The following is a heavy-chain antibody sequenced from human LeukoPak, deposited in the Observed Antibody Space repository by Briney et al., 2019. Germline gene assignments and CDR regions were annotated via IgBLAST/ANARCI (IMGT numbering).Heavy chain of an antibody. D-gene: IGHD5-18*01. CDR2: IYYSGST. J-gene: IGHJ4*02. Sequence: SETLSLTCTVSGGSISSYYWSWIRQPPGKGLEWIGYIYYSGSTNYNPSLKSRVTISVDRSKNQFSLKLSSVTAADTAVYYCARDSYGFSFDYWGQGTLVTVSS. V-gene: IGHV4-59*12. CDR1: GGSISSYY. CDR3: ARDSYGFSFDY.